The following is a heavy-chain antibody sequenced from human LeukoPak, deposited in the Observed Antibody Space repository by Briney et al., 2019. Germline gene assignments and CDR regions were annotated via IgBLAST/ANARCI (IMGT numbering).Heavy chain of an antibody. CDR3: ARSVPDYTRFDY. J-gene: IGHJ4*02. V-gene: IGHV3-23*05. CDR1: GFTFSDYA. CDR2: FKTKYHQV. Sequence: GGSLRLSCVASGFTFSDYAMNWLRQAPGKGLEWVSTFKTKYHQVYYAESVRGRFTISPDNSRNTVFLQMNSLRADDTALYYCARSVPDYTRFDYWGQGALVTVSS. D-gene: IGHD4-11*01.